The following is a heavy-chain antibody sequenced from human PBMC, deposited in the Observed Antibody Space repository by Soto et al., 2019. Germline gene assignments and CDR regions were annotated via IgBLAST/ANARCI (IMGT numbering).Heavy chain of an antibody. Sequence: GASVKVSCKASGYTFTGYYMHWVRQAPGQGLEWMGWINPNSGGTNYADSVKGRFTISRDNSKNTLYLQMNSLRAEDTAVYYCARDQAFGAARPGDDAFDIWGQGTMVTVSS. J-gene: IGHJ3*02. CDR1: GYTFTGYY. V-gene: IGHV1-2*02. D-gene: IGHD6-6*01. CDR2: INPNSGGT. CDR3: ARDQAFGAARPGDDAFDI.